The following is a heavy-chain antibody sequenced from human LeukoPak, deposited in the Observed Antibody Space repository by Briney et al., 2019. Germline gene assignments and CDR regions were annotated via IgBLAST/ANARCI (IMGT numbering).Heavy chain of an antibody. CDR2: IKSKTDGGTT. Sequence: TPGGSLRLSCAASGLTFSNVWMSWVRQAPGRGLEWVGRIKSKTDGGTTDYAAPVKGRFTISTDDSKNTLHLQMNSLKTENTCVYHCVRYGPRNYFDYWGQGTLVTVSS. D-gene: IGHD4-17*01. CDR1: GLTFSNVW. V-gene: IGHV3-15*01. J-gene: IGHJ4*02. CDR3: VRYGPRNYFDY.